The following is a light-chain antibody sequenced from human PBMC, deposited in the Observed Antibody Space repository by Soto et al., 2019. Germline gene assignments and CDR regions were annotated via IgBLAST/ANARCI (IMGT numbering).Light chain of an antibody. CDR1: QNISSY. J-gene: IGKJ1*01. V-gene: IGKV1-39*01. CDR3: QQYNNWPWT. CDR2: AAS. Sequence: DIQMTQSPSSLSASVGDRVTITCRAGQNISSYLNWYQQKPGKAPKLLIYAASSLQSGVPSRFSGSGSGTEFTLTISSLQSEDFAVYYCQQYNNWPWTFGQGTKVDIK.